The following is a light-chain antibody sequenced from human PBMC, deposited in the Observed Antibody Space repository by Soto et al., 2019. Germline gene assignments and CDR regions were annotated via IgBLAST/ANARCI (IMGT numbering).Light chain of an antibody. CDR3: QQYNNWPIT. V-gene: IGKV1-5*01. CDR2: DAS. J-gene: IGKJ5*01. Sequence: DIQMTQSPSTLSGSVGDRVTITCRASQTISSWLAWYQQKPGKAPKLLIYDASNLESGVPSTFSGSGSGTEFTLTISSLQPDDFATYYCQQYNNWPITFGQGTRLEI. CDR1: QTISSW.